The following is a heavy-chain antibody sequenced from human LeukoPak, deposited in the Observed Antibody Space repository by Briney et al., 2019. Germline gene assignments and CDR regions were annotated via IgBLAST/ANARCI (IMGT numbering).Heavy chain of an antibody. CDR2: INSDGSST. D-gene: IGHD3-10*01. CDR3: ARKDSGLYGSIHSDAFDI. Sequence: GGSLRLSCAASGFTFSSYWMHWVRQAPGKGLVWVSRINSDGSSTSYADSVKGRFTISRDNAKNTLYLQMNSLRAEDTAVYYCARKDSGLYGSIHSDAFDIWGQGTMVTVSS. J-gene: IGHJ3*02. CDR1: GFTFSSYW. V-gene: IGHV3-74*01.